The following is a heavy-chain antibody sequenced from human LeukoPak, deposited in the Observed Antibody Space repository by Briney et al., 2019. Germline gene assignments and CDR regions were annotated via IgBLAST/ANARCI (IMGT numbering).Heavy chain of an antibody. CDR2: ISVSGGT. D-gene: IGHD1-26*01. CDR1: GFTFSSYA. Sequence: GGSLRLFCAASGFTFSSYAMSWVSQAPGKGLEWVSSISVSGGTYYADSVKGRLTISRDNSKNTLYLQMHSLRAEDTALYYCAKCAVGPTRGYYFDYWGQGTLVTVSS. J-gene: IGHJ4*02. CDR3: AKCAVGPTRGYYFDY. V-gene: IGHV3-23*01.